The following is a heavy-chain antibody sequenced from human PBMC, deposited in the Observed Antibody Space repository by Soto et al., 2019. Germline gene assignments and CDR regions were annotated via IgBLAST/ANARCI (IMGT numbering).Heavy chain of an antibody. CDR1: GGSISSYY. CDR3: ARALGGDYYYGMDV. J-gene: IGHJ6*02. CDR2: IYYSGST. Sequence: SDTLSLTCTVSGGSISSYYWSWIRQPPGKGLEWIGYIYYSGSTNYNPSLKSRVTISVDTSKNQFSLKLSSVTAADTAVYYCARALGGDYYYGMDVWGQGTTVTVSS. V-gene: IGHV4-59*01.